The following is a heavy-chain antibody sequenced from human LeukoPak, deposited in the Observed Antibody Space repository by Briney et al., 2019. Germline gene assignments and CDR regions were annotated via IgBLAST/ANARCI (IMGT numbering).Heavy chain of an antibody. D-gene: IGHD2-2*01. J-gene: IGHJ5*02. CDR2: ISYDGSNK. CDR1: GFTISSYA. Sequence: GGSLRLSCAASGFTISSYAMHWVRQAPGKGLEWVAVISYDGSNKYYADSVKGRFTISRDNSKNTLYLQMNSLGAEDTAVYYCARGAVVVPAAWFDPWGQGTLVTVSS. CDR3: ARGAVVVPAAWFDP. V-gene: IGHV3-30-3*01.